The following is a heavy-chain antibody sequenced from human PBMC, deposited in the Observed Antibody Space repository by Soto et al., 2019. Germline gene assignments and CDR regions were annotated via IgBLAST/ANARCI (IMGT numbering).Heavy chain of an antibody. D-gene: IGHD4-17*01. CDR2: IYYSGST. CDR1: GGSISISSYY. V-gene: IGHV4-39*01. CDR3: ARRPRLRRNFDY. Sequence: PSETLSLTCTVSGGSISISSYYWCWIRHPPGKGLEWIGSIYYSGSTYYNPSLKSRVTISVDTSKNQFSLKLSSVTAADTAVYYCARRPRLRRNFDYWGQGTLVTVSS. J-gene: IGHJ4*02.